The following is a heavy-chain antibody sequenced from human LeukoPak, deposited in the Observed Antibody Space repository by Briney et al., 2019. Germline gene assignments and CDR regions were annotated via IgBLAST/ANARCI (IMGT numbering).Heavy chain of an antibody. CDR3: TRDLQYYDTSGYVAPLIDY. D-gene: IGHD3-22*01. CDR2: IKQDGSLK. Sequence: PGGSLRPSCAASGFTFSNHWMSWVRQAPGKGLEWVANIKQDGSLKYYVDSVKGRFTISRDNAENSLYLQLNSLRAEDTAVYYCTRDLQYYDTSGYVAPLIDYWGQGTLVTVSS. CDR1: GFTFSNHW. V-gene: IGHV3-7*01. J-gene: IGHJ4*02.